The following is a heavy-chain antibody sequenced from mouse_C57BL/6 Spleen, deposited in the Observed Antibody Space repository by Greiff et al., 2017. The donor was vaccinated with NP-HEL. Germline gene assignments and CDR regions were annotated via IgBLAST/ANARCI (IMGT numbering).Heavy chain of an antibody. V-gene: IGHV1-81*01. CDR1: GYTFTSYG. CDR2: IYPRSGNT. D-gene: IGHD2-2*01. Sequence: VQLQQSGAELARPGASVKLSCKASGYTFTSYGISWVKQRPGQGLEWIGEIYPRSGNTYYNEKFKGKATLTADTSSSTAYMELRSLTSEDSAVDFCARSRIYYGDDASDMDYWGQGTTLTVSS. CDR3: ARSRIYYGDDASDMDY. J-gene: IGHJ2*01.